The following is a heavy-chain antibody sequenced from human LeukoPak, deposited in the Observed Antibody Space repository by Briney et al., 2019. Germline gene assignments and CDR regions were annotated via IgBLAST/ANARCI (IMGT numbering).Heavy chain of an antibody. V-gene: IGHV4-59*01. J-gene: IGHJ4*02. D-gene: IGHD5-12*01. CDR3: ARSGYGYSEVDY. Sequence: SETPSLTCTVSGGSISSYYWSWMRQPPGKGLEWIGYIYYSGSTNYNPSLKSRVTISVDTSKNQFSLKLSSVTAADTAVYYCARSGYGYSEVDYWGQGTLVTVSS. CDR2: IYYSGST. CDR1: GGSISSYY.